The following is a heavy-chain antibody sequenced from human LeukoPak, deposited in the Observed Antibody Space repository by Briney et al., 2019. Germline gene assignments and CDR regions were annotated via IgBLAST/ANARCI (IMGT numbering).Heavy chain of an antibody. Sequence: ASVKVSCXASGGTFSSYAISWVRQAPGQGLEWMGRIIPIFGTANYAQKFQGRVTITTDESTSTAYMELSSLRSEDTAVYYCARWSQYYYDSSGYYYEYYFDYWGQGTLVTVSS. J-gene: IGHJ4*02. CDR1: GGTFSSYA. D-gene: IGHD3-22*01. V-gene: IGHV1-69*05. CDR3: ARWSQYYYDSSGYYYEYYFDY. CDR2: IIPIFGTA.